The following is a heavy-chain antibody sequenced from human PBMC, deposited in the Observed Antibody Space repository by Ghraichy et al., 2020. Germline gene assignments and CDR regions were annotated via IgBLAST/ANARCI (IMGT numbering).Heavy chain of an antibody. CDR2: ISGSGGST. Sequence: GAPRLSCAASGFTFSSYAMSWVRQAPGKGLEWVSAISGSGGSTYYADSVKGRFTISRDNSKNTLYLQMNSLRAEDTAVYYCAKDQNSGSYYYFDYWGQGTLVTVSS. CDR3: AKDQNSGSYYYFDY. J-gene: IGHJ4*02. CDR1: GFTFSSYA. D-gene: IGHD1-26*01. V-gene: IGHV3-23*01.